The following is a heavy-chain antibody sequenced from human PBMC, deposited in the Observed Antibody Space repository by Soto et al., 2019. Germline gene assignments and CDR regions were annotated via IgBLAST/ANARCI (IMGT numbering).Heavy chain of an antibody. Sequence: TGGSLRLSCAASGFTFSKAWMSWVRQAPGKGLEWVGRIKSKTDGGTTDYAALVKGRFTISRDDSKNTLFLQMNSLKTEDTAVYYCTTRLQWGSPTFFDMWGQGTMVTVSS. CDR2: IKSKTDGGTT. V-gene: IGHV3-15*01. D-gene: IGHD4-4*01. CDR3: TTRLQWGSPTFFDM. CDR1: GFTFSKAW. J-gene: IGHJ3*02.